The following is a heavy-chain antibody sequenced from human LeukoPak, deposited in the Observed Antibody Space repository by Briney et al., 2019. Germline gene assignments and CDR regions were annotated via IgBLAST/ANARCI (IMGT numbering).Heavy chain of an antibody. CDR1: GFTFSSYG. CDR2: ISYDGSNN. V-gene: IGHV3-30*18. D-gene: IGHD5-18*01. CDR3: AKDKGSRGIQLWLRWYFDY. J-gene: IGHJ4*02. Sequence: TGGSLRLSCAASGFTFSSYGMPWVRQAPAKGQERVAVISYDGSNNYYADSVNGRFTISRDNSKNTLYLQMNSRRAEDTAVYYCAKDKGSRGIQLWLRWYFDYWGQGTLVTVSS.